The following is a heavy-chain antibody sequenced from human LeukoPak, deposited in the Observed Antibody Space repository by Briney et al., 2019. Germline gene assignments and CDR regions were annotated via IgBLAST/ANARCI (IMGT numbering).Heavy chain of an antibody. V-gene: IGHV3-53*04. CDR1: GFTVSSNY. CDR3: ARGIGRDDFWSGLPEVYGMDV. CDR2: IYSGGST. D-gene: IGHD3-3*01. Sequence: GGSLRLSCAASGFTVSSNYMSWVRQAPGKGLEWVSVIYSGGSTYYADSVKGRFTISRHNSKNTLYLQMNSLRAEDTAVYYCARGIGRDDFWSGLPEVYGMDVWGQGTTVTVSS. J-gene: IGHJ6*02.